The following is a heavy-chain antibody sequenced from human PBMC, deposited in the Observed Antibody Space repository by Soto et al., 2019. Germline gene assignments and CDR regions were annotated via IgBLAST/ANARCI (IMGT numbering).Heavy chain of an antibody. CDR1: GGSISSYY. V-gene: IGHV4-59*01. D-gene: IGHD3-10*01. J-gene: IGHJ4*02. Sequence: SETLSLTCTVSGGSISSYYWSWIRQPPGKGLEWIGYIYYSGSTNYNPSLKSRVTISVDTSKNQFSLKLSSVTAADTAVYYCARAYLFRGFDYWGQGTLVTVSS. CDR3: ARAYLFRGFDY. CDR2: IYYSGST.